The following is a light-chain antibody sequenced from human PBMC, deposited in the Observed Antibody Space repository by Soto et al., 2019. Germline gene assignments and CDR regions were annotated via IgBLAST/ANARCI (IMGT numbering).Light chain of an antibody. CDR2: DVS. Sequence: HSALTQPASVSGSPGQSITISCTGTSSDVGAYSYVSWYQQHPGKAPKLIIYDVSNRPSGVSNRFSGSKSGNTASLTISGLQAEDEADYYCSSYTSSITLVFGGGTKLTVL. CDR1: SSDVGAYSY. CDR3: SSYTSSITLV. J-gene: IGLJ2*01. V-gene: IGLV2-14*01.